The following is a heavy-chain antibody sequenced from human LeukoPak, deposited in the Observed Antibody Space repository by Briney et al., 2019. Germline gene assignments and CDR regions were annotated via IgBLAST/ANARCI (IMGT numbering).Heavy chain of an antibody. V-gene: IGHV4-39*01. J-gene: IGHJ3*02. D-gene: IGHD3-10*01. CDR3: ARHGKMVRGSYYDAFDI. CDR2: IYYSGST. CDR1: GGSISSSRYY. Sequence: PSETLSLTCTVSGGSISSSRYYWGWIRQPPGKGLEWIGSIYYSGSTYYNPSLKSRVTISVDTSKNQFSLKLSSVTAADTAVYYCARHGKMVRGSYYDAFDIWGQGTMVTVSS.